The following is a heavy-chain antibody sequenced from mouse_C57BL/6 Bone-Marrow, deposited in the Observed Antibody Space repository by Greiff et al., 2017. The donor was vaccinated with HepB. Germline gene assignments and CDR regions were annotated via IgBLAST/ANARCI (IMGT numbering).Heavy chain of an antibody. CDR1: GFNIKDDY. CDR3: TTYYYSNLWFAY. J-gene: IGHJ3*01. D-gene: IGHD2-5*01. Sequence: VQLQESGAELVRPGASVKLSCTASGFNIKDDYMHWVKQRPEQGLEWIGWIDPENGDTEYASKFQGKATITADTSSTTAYLQLSSLTSEDTAVYYCTTYYYSNLWFAYWGQGTLVTVSA. V-gene: IGHV14-4*01. CDR2: IDPENGDT.